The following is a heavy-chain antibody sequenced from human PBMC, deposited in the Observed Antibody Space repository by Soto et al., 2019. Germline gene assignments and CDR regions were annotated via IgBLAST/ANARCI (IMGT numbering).Heavy chain of an antibody. CDR2: IIPIFGTA. D-gene: IGHD3-22*01. CDR1: GGAFSSYA. V-gene: IGHV1-69*13. J-gene: IGHJ6*02. Sequence: GASVKVSCKASGGAFSSYAISWVRQAPGQGLEWMGGIIPIFGTANYAQKFQGRVTITADESTSTAYMELSSLRSEDTAVYYCAITSDITMIVVVITEHVQSYYGMDVWGQGTTVTVSS. CDR3: AITSDITMIVVVITEHVQSYYGMDV.